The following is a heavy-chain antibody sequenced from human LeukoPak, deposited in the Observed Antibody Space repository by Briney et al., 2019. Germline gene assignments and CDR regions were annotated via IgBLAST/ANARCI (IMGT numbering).Heavy chain of an antibody. V-gene: IGHV3-43*02. CDR2: ISGDGGST. CDR3: AKGPGSNYYMDV. J-gene: IGHJ6*03. Sequence: GGSLRLSCAASGFTFDDYAMHWVRQAPGKGLEWVSLISGDGGSTYYADSVKGRFIISRDNSKNSLYLQMNSLRTEDTALYYCAKGPGSNYYMDVWGKGTTVTVSS. D-gene: IGHD3-10*01. CDR1: GFTFDDYA.